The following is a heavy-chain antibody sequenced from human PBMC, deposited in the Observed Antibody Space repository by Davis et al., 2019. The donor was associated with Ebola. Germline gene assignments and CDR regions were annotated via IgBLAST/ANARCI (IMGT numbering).Heavy chain of an antibody. CDR1: GFTFGDYW. Sequence: GESLKTSCAASGFTFGDYWMTWVRQAPGKGLEWVGKIKYDGSDKYYVDSVKGRFTISRDNAKNSLYLQMNSLTVEDTAIYYCAKDSGWQMSPWGQGTLVIVSS. V-gene: IGHV3-7*01. D-gene: IGHD6-19*01. J-gene: IGHJ5*02. CDR2: IKYDGSDK. CDR3: AKDSGWQMSP.